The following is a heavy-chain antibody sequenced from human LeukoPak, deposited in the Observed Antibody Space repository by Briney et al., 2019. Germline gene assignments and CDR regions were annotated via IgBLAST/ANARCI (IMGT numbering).Heavy chain of an antibody. D-gene: IGHD5-12*01. CDR3: ARRDSGWNYFDY. J-gene: IGHJ4*02. Sequence: SETLSLTCAVSGGSISSHYWSWLRQPPGKGLEWIGDIYYTGRNNYNPSLKSRVTISVDTSKNHLSLNLTSVLAADTAMYYCARRDSGWNYFDYWGQGNLVTVSS. CDR2: IYYTGRN. CDR1: GGSISSHY. V-gene: IGHV4-59*08.